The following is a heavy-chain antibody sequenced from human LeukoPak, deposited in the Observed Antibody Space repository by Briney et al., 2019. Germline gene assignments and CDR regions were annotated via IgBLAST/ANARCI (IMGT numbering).Heavy chain of an antibody. V-gene: IGHV3-23*01. J-gene: IGHJ4*02. Sequence: GGSLRLSCAASGFTFSSYAMSWVRQAPGKGLEWVSAISGSGGSTYYADSVKGRFTISRDNSENTLYLQMNSLRAEDTAVYYCADLITYYDILTGYYRDYWGQGTLVTVSS. D-gene: IGHD3-9*01. CDR1: GFTFSSYA. CDR2: ISGSGGST. CDR3: ADLITYYDILTGYYRDY.